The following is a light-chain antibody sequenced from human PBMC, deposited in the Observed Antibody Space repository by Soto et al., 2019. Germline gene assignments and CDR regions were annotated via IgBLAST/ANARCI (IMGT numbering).Light chain of an antibody. J-gene: IGKJ1*01. CDR3: QQYNSYWT. CDR1: QSISSW. V-gene: IGKV1-5*03. CDR2: KAS. Sequence: DIQMTQSPSTLSASVGDRVTITYRASQSISSWLDCYQQKPGKAPKLLIYKASSLESGVPSRFSVSGSGTEFTLTISSLQPDDFATYYGQQYNSYWTFGQGTKVEIK.